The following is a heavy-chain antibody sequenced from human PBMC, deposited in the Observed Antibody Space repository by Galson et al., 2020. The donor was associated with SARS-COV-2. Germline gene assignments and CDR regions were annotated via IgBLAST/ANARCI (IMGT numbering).Heavy chain of an antibody. J-gene: IGHJ4*02. Sequence: SETLSLTCAVSGGSISSSNWWSWVRQPPGKGLEWIGEIYHSGSTNYNPSLKSRVTISVDKSKNQFSLKLSSVTAADTAVYYCARAPRINGGYDWGGLFDYWGQGTLVTVSS. D-gene: IGHD5-12*01. CDR3: ARAPRINGGYDWGGLFDY. CDR1: GGSISSSNW. CDR2: IYHSGST. V-gene: IGHV4-4*02.